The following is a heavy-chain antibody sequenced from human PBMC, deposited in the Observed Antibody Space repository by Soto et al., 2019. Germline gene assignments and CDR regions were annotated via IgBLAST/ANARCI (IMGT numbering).Heavy chain of an antibody. D-gene: IGHD3-10*01. Sequence: SETLSLTCTVSGGSVSSGSYYWSWIRQPPGKGLEWIGYIYYSGSTNYNPSLKSRVTISVDTSKNQFSLKLSSVTAADTAVYYCARDRGQSLWSGEFRAVDYGMDVWGQGTTVTVSS. CDR2: IYYSGST. CDR1: GGSVSSGSYY. V-gene: IGHV4-61*01. CDR3: ARDRGQSLWSGEFRAVDYGMDV. J-gene: IGHJ6*02.